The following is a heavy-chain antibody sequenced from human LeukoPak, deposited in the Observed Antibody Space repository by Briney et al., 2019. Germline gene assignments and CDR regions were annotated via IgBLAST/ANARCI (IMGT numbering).Heavy chain of an antibody. J-gene: IGHJ4*02. CDR2: ISSSSSYI. CDR1: GFTFSSYS. CDR3: ARGLMGCSGGRCARALSAY. Sequence: GGFLRLSCVASGFTFSSYSMNWVRQAPGKVLEWVSSISSSSSYIYYADSVKGRFTISRDNAKSSLYLQMNSLRVADTAVYYCARGLMGCSGGRCARALSAYWGQGTLVTVSS. D-gene: IGHD2-15*01. V-gene: IGHV3-21*06.